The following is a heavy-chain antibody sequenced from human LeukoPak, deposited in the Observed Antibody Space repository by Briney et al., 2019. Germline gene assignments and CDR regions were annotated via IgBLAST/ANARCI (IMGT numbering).Heavy chain of an antibody. J-gene: IGHJ4*02. V-gene: IGHV3-49*03. D-gene: IGHD3-22*01. CDR3: TRDLENLRYYYDSSGLDY. Sequence: GGSLRLSCTASEFTFGDYAMSWSRQAPGKGLEWVGFIRSKAYGGTTEYAASVKGRFTISRDDSKSIAYLQMNSLKTEDTAVYYCTRDLENLRYYYDSSGLDYWGQGTLVTVSS. CDR2: IRSKAYGGTT. CDR1: EFTFGDYA.